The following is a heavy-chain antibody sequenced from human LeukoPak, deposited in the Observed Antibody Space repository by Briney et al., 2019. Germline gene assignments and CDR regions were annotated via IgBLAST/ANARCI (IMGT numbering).Heavy chain of an antibody. V-gene: IGHV4-34*01. Sequence: SETLSLTCAVYGGSFSGYYWSWIRQPPGKGLEWIGEIYHSGSTNYNPSLKSRVTISVDKSKNQFSLKLSSVTAADTAVYYCARGAPYYDFWSGYYERWFDPWGQGTLVTVSS. CDR3: ARGAPYYDFWSGYYERWFDP. J-gene: IGHJ5*02. CDR1: GGSFSGYY. CDR2: IYHSGST. D-gene: IGHD3-3*01.